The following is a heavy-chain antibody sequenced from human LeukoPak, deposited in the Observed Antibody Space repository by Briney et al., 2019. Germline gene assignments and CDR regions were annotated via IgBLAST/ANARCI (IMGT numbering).Heavy chain of an antibody. J-gene: IGHJ3*02. D-gene: IGHD2-15*01. CDR2: IRYDGSNK. CDR3: AKDRAVGYSPGDDAFDI. CDR1: GFTFSSYG. Sequence: GSLRLSCAASGFTFSSYGMQWVRQAPGKGLEWVAFIRYDGSNKYYADSVKGRFTISRDNSKNTLYLQMNSLRAEDTAVYYCAKDRAVGYSPGDDAFDIWGQGTLVTVSS. V-gene: IGHV3-30*02.